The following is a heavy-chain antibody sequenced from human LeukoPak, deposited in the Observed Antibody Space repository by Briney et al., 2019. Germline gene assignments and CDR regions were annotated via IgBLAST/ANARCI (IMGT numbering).Heavy chain of an antibody. V-gene: IGHV3-23*01. J-gene: IGHJ6*02. CDR1: GFTFSSYA. D-gene: IGHD6-19*01. CDR2: ISGSGGST. Sequence: GGSLRLSCAASGFTFSSYAMSWVREAPGKGLEWVSAISGSGGSTYYADSVKGRFTISRDNSKNTPYLQMNSLRAEDTAVYYCAKDTVAGLYYYYYGIDVWGQGTTVTVSS. CDR3: AKDTVAGLYYYYYGIDV.